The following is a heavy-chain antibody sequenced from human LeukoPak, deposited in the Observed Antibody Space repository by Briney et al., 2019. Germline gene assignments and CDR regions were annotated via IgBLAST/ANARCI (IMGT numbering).Heavy chain of an antibody. CDR3: ARGRGTLRVYYGMDV. CDR2: INHSGST. D-gene: IGHD1-1*01. Sequence: PSETLSLTCAVYGGSFSGYYWSWIRQPPGKGLEWIGEINHSGSTNYNPSLKSRVTTSVDTSKNQFSLKLSSVTAADTAVYYCARGRGTLRVYYGMDVWGQETTVTVSS. V-gene: IGHV4-34*01. CDR1: GGSFSGYY. J-gene: IGHJ6*02.